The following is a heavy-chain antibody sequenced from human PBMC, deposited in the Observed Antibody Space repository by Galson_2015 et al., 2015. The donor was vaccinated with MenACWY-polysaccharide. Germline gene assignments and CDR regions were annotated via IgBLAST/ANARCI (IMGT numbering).Heavy chain of an antibody. V-gene: IGHV3-23*01. J-gene: IGHJ4*02. CDR3: AKARMVDDYAHVGNFDY. CDR2: IRSSGAGT. Sequence: SLRLSCAASGFTFSNYAMTWVRQAPGKGLEWVSVIRSSGAGTYSADSVKGRFTISRDNSKNTLYLQMNRLRAEDTAVYYCAKARMVDDYAHVGNFDYWGQGTLVTVSS. D-gene: IGHD4-17*01. CDR1: GFTFSNYA.